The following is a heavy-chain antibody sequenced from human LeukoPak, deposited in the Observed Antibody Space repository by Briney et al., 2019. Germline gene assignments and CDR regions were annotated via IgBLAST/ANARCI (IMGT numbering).Heavy chain of an antibody. Sequence: SVKVSCKASGGTFSSYAISWVRQAPGQGLEWMGGIIPIFDTANYAQKFQGRVTITTDESTSTAYMELSSLRSEETAVYYCASGEYQLLYWDTYYYYYMDVWGKGTTVTVSS. D-gene: IGHD2-2*02. CDR2: IIPIFDTA. CDR1: GGTFSSYA. CDR3: ASGEYQLLYWDTYYYYYMDV. J-gene: IGHJ6*03. V-gene: IGHV1-69*05.